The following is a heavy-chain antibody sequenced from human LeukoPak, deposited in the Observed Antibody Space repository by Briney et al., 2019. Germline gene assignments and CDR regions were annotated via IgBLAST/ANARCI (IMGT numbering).Heavy chain of an antibody. J-gene: IGHJ4*02. CDR2: INPNNDSA. CDR1: GYTFTTYY. V-gene: IGHV1-46*01. CDR3: AIYCSGGNCSHDFDY. D-gene: IGHD2-15*01. Sequence: EASVKVSCKASGYTFTTYYINWVRQAPGQGLEWMGIINPNNDSASFAQKFQGRVTMTKDTATSTVYMELSSLRSEDTAIYYCAIYCSGGNCSHDFDYWGQGTLVTVSS.